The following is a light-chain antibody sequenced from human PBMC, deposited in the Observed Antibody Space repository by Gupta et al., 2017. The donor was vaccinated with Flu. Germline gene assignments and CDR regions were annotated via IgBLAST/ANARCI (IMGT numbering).Light chain of an antibody. J-gene: IGKJ4*01. CDR2: SAS. CDR3: QQDGYSPLT. Sequence: GTLSLFPGERATRSCRASQSVRNNFLAWYQQKPGQALRLLVYSASTRATGVPDRFSGNGSETEFSLTIRGLEPEDFAVYCCQQDGYSPLTFGRGTEVEIK. V-gene: IGKV3-20*01. CDR1: QSVRNNF.